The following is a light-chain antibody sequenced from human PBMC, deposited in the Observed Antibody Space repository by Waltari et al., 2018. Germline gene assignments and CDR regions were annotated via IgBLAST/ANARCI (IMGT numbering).Light chain of an antibody. Sequence: PPSASGSPGQSVTISCTGTSSDVGGYNYVSWYQQHPGKAPKLMIYEVSKRPSGVPDRFSGSKSGNTASLTVSGLQAEDEAAYYCSSYAGSNFVVFGGGTKVTVL. CDR1: SSDVGGYNY. V-gene: IGLV2-8*01. CDR3: SSYAGSNFVV. J-gene: IGLJ2*01. CDR2: EVS.